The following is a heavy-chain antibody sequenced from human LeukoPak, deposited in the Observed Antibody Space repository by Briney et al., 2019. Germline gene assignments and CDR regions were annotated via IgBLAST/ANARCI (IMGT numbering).Heavy chain of an antibody. V-gene: IGHV3-21*01. CDR3: ARGTNWSPLDFDY. D-gene: IGHD1-20*01. CDR2: ISSSNSSI. Sequence: GGSLRLSCAASRFIFSSYHMHWVRQPPGKGLEWVSSISSSNSSIYYADSMKGRFTISRDNAKNSLYLQMNSLRAEDTAVYYCARGTNWSPLDFDYWGQGTLVTVSS. CDR1: RFIFSSYH. J-gene: IGHJ4*02.